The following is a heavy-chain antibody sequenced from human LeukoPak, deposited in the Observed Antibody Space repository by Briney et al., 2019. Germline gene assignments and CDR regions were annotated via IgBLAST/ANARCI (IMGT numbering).Heavy chain of an antibody. J-gene: IGHJ3*02. D-gene: IGHD3-9*01. V-gene: IGHV1-46*01. CDR2: INTSGGST. Sequence: ASVKVSCKASGYTFTSYYMHWVRQAPGQGLEWMGIINTSGGSTSYAQKFQGRVTMTRDTSTSTVYMELSSLRSEDTAVYYCAREYYDILTGSRQANAFDIWGQGTMVTVSS. CDR1: GYTFTSYY. CDR3: AREYYDILTGSRQANAFDI.